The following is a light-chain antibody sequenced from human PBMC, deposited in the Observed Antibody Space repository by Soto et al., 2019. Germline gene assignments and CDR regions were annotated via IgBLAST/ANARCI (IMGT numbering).Light chain of an antibody. J-gene: IGLJ3*02. CDR3: SSYTSSITLV. Sequence: QSVLAQPASVSGSPGQSITISCTGTTSDVGGYNYVSWYQQHPGKAPKLMIYEVSNRPSGVSNRFSGSKSDNTASLTISGLQAEDEADYYCSSYTSSITLVFGGGTKVAVL. V-gene: IGLV2-14*01. CDR1: TSDVGGYNY. CDR2: EVS.